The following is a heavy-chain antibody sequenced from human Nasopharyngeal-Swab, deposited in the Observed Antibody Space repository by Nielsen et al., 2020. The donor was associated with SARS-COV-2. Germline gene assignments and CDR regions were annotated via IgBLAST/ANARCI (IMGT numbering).Heavy chain of an antibody. Sequence: LRLSCTVSGGSISSGGYYWSWIRQHPGKGLEWIGYIYYSGSTYYNPSLKSRVTISVDTSKNQFSLKLSSVTAADTAVYYCARGSCSGGSCSPYTWFDPWGQGTLVTVSS. CDR1: GGSISSGGYY. CDR3: ARGSCSGGSCSPYTWFDP. J-gene: IGHJ5*02. V-gene: IGHV4-31*03. CDR2: IYYSGST. D-gene: IGHD2-15*01.